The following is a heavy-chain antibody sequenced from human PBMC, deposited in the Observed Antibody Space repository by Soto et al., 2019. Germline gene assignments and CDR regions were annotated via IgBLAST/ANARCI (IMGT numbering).Heavy chain of an antibody. CDR3: ARHHNLDTFDD. V-gene: IGHV4-59*01. CDR2: KFHSGSS. Sequence: QVQLQESGPGLVKPSETLSLTCSVSGDSIRSDYWSWIRHLPGEGLEWIGYKFHSGSSSSNPSLKSRVTMLIDTSKNQFSLRLTSVTAADTAMYYCARHHNLDTFDDWGQGILVNFSS. CDR1: GDSIRSDY. J-gene: IGHJ4*02. D-gene: IGHD1-20*01.